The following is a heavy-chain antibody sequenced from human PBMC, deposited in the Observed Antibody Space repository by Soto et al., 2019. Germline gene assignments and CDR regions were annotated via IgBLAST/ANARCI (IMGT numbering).Heavy chain of an antibody. D-gene: IGHD1-26*01. Sequence: SETLSLTCAVYGGSFSGYYWTWIRQPPGTGLEWIGEINHSGSTNYNPSLKSRVTISVDTSKNQFSLKLTSVTAAGTAVYYCARDKWVGPYHYYYYGLDVWGQGSTVTVSS. V-gene: IGHV4-34*01. CDR3: ARDKWVGPYHYYYYGLDV. CDR1: GGSFSGYY. CDR2: INHSGST. J-gene: IGHJ6*02.